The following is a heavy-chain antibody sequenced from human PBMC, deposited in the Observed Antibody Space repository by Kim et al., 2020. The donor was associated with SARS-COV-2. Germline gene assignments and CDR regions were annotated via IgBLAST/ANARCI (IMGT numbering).Heavy chain of an antibody. Sequence: GGSLRLSCAASGFTFSSYSMNWVRQAPGKGLEWVSSISSSSRYIYYADSVKGRFTISRDNAKNSLYLQMNSLRAEDTAEYYCASLAAAGTIYWGQGTLVTVSS. J-gene: IGHJ4*02. V-gene: IGHV3-21*01. CDR3: ASLAAAGTIY. CDR1: GFTFSSYS. CDR2: ISSSSRYI. D-gene: IGHD6-13*01.